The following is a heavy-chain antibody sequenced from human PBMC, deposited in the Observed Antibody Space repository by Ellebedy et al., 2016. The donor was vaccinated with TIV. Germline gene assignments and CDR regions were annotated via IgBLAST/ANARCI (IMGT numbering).Heavy chain of an antibody. V-gene: IGHV3-74*01. Sequence: GGSLRLSXAASGITFSRYWMHWVRQVPGKRLVWVSRIDNDGTRTDYADSVKGRFTISRDNAKSTLYLQMNSLRAEDSALYYCASGMVVSMTATSDYWGQGTLVTVSS. CDR3: ASGMVVSMTATSDY. J-gene: IGHJ4*02. CDR1: GITFSRYW. D-gene: IGHD2-8*02. CDR2: IDNDGTRT.